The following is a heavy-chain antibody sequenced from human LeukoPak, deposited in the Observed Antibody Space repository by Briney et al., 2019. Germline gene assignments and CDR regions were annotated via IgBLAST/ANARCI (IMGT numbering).Heavy chain of an antibody. CDR1: GFTFSDYY. Sequence: GGSLRLSCAASGFTFSDYYMSWIRQAPGKGLEWVSYITSSSSYTNYADSVKGRFTISRDNAKKSLYLQMHSLRAEDTAVYYCARSQTPYCGGDCYRLDPWGQGTLVTVSS. CDR3: ARSQTPYCGGDCYRLDP. CDR2: ITSSSSYT. D-gene: IGHD2-21*02. J-gene: IGHJ5*02. V-gene: IGHV3-11*03.